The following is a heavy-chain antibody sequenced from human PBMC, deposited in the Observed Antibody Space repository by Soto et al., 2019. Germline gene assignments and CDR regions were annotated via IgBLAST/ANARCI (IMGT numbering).Heavy chain of an antibody. J-gene: IGHJ3*02. D-gene: IGHD6-19*01. Sequence: QVQMVQSWAEVKKPGASVKVSCKASGYTFTSYYMHWVRQAPGQGLEWMGIINPSGGSTSYAQKFQGRVTMTRDTSTSTVYMELSSLRSEDTAVYYCAREAAGIAVAGTGAFDIWGQGTMVTVSS. CDR2: INPSGGST. CDR3: AREAAGIAVAGTGAFDI. CDR1: GYTFTSYY. V-gene: IGHV1-46*03.